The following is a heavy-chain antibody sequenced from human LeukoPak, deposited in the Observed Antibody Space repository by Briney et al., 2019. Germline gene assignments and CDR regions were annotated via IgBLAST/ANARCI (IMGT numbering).Heavy chain of an antibody. V-gene: IGHV1-69*13. CDR1: GGTFSSYA. Sequence: ASVKVSCKASGGTFSSYAISWVRQAPGQGLEWMGGIIPIFGTANYAQKFQGRVTITADESTSTAYMELSSLRSEDTAVYYCARSPPYSSSWYYYYYYMDVWGKGTTVTVSS. J-gene: IGHJ6*03. CDR3: ARSPPYSSSWYYYYYYMDV. CDR2: IIPIFGTA. D-gene: IGHD6-13*01.